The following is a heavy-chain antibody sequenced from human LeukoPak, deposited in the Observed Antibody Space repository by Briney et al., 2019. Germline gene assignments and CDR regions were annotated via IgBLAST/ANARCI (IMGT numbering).Heavy chain of an antibody. CDR3: ARVGGYSSSWYYYYMDV. J-gene: IGHJ6*03. D-gene: IGHD6-13*01. CDR2: ISGYNGNT. CDR1: GYTFTTYG. V-gene: IGHV1-18*01. Sequence: ASVKVSCKASGYTFTTYGISWVRQAPGQGLEWMGWISGYNGNTNYVQKFQGRVTMTTDTSTSTAYMELRSLRSDDTAVYYCARVGGYSSSWYYYYMDVWGKGTTVTVSS.